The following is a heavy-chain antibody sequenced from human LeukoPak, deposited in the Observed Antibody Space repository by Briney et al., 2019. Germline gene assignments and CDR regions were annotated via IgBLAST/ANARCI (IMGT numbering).Heavy chain of an antibody. V-gene: IGHV1-18*01. CDR3: ARDSSAYTRHFDY. CDR1: GYISVNFG. CDR2: ISAYNGNT. D-gene: IGHD3-22*01. J-gene: IGHJ4*02. Sequence: GASVKVSCKASGYISVNFGISWVRQAPRQGLEWVGWISAYNGNTNYAQKFRGRVTMTTDTSTNTAYMELRNLGSDDTAMYFCARDSSAYTRHFDYWGQGSLVTVSS.